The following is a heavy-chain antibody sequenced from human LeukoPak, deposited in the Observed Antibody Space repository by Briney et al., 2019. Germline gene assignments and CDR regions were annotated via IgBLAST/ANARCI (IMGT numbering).Heavy chain of an antibody. J-gene: IGHJ6*03. CDR2: ITSRSSYI. Sequence: GGSLRLSCAASGFSFSSYSMNWVRQAPGKGLEWVSSITSRSSYINYADSATGRFTISRDNAKNSVYLQMNSLRAEDTAVYYCARVLLGATTINYYYYSMDVWGKGTTVTVSS. CDR1: GFSFSSYS. V-gene: IGHV3-21*01. D-gene: IGHD1-26*01. CDR3: ARVLLGATTINYYYYSMDV.